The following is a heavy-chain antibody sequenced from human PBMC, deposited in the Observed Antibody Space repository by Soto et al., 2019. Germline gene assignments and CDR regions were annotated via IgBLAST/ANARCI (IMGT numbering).Heavy chain of an antibody. CDR2: LSGNGGST. Sequence: SGGSLRLSCAASGFTFSNYAMNWVRQAPGKGLEWVSNLSGNGGSTFYADSVKGRFAISRDNSKNTLYLQMNGLRAEDTAVYYCAKPQTYCTGDCDPEGWFDAWGQGTLVTVSS. CDR1: GFTFSNYA. V-gene: IGHV3-23*01. D-gene: IGHD2-8*02. CDR3: AKPQTYCTGDCDPEGWFDA. J-gene: IGHJ5*02.